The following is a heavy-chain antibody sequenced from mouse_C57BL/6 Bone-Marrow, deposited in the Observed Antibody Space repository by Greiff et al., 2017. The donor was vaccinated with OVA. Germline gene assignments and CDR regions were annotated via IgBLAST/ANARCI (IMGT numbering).Heavy chain of an antibody. J-gene: IGHJ1*03. CDR3: ARAKCYFDV. Sequence: VQLKESGPGLVKPSQSLSLTCSVTGYSITSGYYWNWIRQFPGNKLEWMGYISYDGSNNYNQSLKNRISITRDTSKNQFFLKLNSVTTEDTATYYCARAKCYFDVWGTGTTVTVSS. V-gene: IGHV3-6*01. CDR2: ISYDGSN. CDR1: GYSITSGYY.